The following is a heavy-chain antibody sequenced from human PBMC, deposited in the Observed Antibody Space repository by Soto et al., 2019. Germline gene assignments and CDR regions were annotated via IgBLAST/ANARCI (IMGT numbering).Heavy chain of an antibody. J-gene: IGHJ5*02. CDR3: ARDKDSSGGSCRKNWFDP. V-gene: IGHV4-59*01. CDR2: IYDDGSA. CDR1: GGSISSSY. Sequence: SETLSLTCTVSGGSISSSYWSWIRQPPGKGLEWLAYIYDDGSANYNPSLKSRATISLDMSKNQFSLKLPSVTAADTAVYYCARDKDSSGGSCRKNWFDPWGQGTRITVSS. D-gene: IGHD2-15*01.